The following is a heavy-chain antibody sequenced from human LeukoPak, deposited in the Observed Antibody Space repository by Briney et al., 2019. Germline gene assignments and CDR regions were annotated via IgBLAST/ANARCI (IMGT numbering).Heavy chain of an antibody. CDR3: ARADTAMVTIDY. D-gene: IGHD5-18*01. CDR2: IYYSGST. J-gene: IGHJ4*02. CDR1: GGSISSYY. V-gene: IGHV4-59*12. Sequence: SETLSLTCTVSGGSISSYYWSWIRQPPVQGLEWIGYIYYSGSTNYNPSLKSRVTISTDTSKNQFSLKLSSVTAADTAVYYCARADTAMVTIDYWGQGTLVTVSS.